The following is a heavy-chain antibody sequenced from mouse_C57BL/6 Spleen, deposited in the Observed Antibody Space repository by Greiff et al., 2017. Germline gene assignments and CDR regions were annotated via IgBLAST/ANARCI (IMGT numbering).Heavy chain of an antibody. CDR1: GYTFTSYG. J-gene: IGHJ4*01. CDR3: AMELSYAMDY. Sequence: QVQLKESGAELARPGASVKLSCKASGYTFTSYGISWVKQRTGQGLEWIGEIYPRSGNTYYNEKFKGKATLTADKASSTAYMALRSLTSEDSAVYFCAMELSYAMDYWGQGTSVTVSS. CDR2: IYPRSGNT. V-gene: IGHV1-81*01.